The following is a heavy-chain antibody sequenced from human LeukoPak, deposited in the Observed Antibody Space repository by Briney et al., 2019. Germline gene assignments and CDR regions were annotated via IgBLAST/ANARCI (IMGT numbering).Heavy chain of an antibody. CDR1: GFTVSSNF. D-gene: IGHD3-22*01. V-gene: IGHV3-53*01. CDR2: IYAGGNT. CDR3: AKFRYHSNNNNYLDFNY. J-gene: IGHJ4*02. Sequence: GGSLRLSCAASGFTVSSNFMSWVRQAPGKGLEWVSTIYAGGNTYYADSVKGRFTISRDKSKNTLYLQMNSLRAEDTAVYYCAKFRYHSNNNNYLDFNYWGQGTLVTVSS.